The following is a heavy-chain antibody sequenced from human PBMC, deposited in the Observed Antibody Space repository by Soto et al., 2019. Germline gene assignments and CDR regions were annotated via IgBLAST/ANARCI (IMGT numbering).Heavy chain of an antibody. CDR3: AKDSHSSGWYPPDY. V-gene: IGHV3-23*01. Sequence: GGSLRLSCAASGFTFSSYAMSWVRQAPGKGLEWVSAISGSGGSTYYADSVKGRFTISRDNSKNTLYLQMNSLRAEDTAVYYCAKDSHSSGWYPPDYWGQGTLVTVSS. CDR1: GFTFSSYA. CDR2: ISGSGGST. D-gene: IGHD6-19*01. J-gene: IGHJ4*02.